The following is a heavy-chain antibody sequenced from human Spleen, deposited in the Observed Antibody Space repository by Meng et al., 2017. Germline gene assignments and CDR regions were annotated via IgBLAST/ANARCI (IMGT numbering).Heavy chain of an antibody. D-gene: IGHD3-10*01. J-gene: IGHJ4*02. CDR1: GFKFDGYG. Sequence: GESLKISCTASGFKFDGYGMSWVRQAPGKGLEWVYSISWNGGSIGYADSVKGRFTISRDNAKNSVYLQMNSLRAEDTALYYCARVDSNSYYYFFDYWGQGALVTVSS. V-gene: IGHV3-20*04. CDR3: ARVDSNSYYYFFDY. CDR2: ISWNGGSI.